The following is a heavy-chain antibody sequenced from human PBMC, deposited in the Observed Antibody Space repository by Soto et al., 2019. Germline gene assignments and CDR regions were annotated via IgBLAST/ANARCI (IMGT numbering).Heavy chain of an antibody. J-gene: IGHJ4*02. Sequence: EVQLVESGGGLVQPGGSLRLSCAASGFSFSDYYMDWVRQLPGKGLEWVGRSRNKANSYTSEYAPSVKGRFTISRHDSEDSMYLQMSSLKTEDTAVYYCARDTGGSYDFWGQGALVTVSS. V-gene: IGHV3-72*01. D-gene: IGHD1-26*01. CDR2: SRNKANSYTS. CDR1: GFSFSDYY. CDR3: ARDTGGSYDF.